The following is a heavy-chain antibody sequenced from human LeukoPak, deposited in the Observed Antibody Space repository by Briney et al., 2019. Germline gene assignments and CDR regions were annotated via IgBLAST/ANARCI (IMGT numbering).Heavy chain of an antibody. Sequence: ASVKVSCKASGYTFTSYGISWVRQAPGQGLEWMGWISAYNGNTNYAQKLQGRVTMTTDTSTSTAYMELRSLRSDDTAVYYCARRRPRAYYYGSGREYYYYGMDVWGQGTTVTVFS. CDR3: ARRRPRAYYYGSGREYYYYGMDV. CDR2: ISAYNGNT. J-gene: IGHJ6*02. V-gene: IGHV1-18*01. D-gene: IGHD3-10*01. CDR1: GYTFTSYG.